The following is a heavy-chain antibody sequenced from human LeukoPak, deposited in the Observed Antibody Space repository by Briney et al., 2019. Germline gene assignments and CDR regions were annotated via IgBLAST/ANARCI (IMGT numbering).Heavy chain of an antibody. CDR3: ARDWSGYRQNNNDY. V-gene: IGHV1-2*02. CDR2: INPNSGGT. J-gene: IGHJ4*02. D-gene: IGHD3-3*01. CDR1: GYTFNGYY. Sequence: ASVKVSCKASGYTFNGYYMHWVRQAPGQGLEWMGWINPNSGGTNYAQKFQGRVTMTRDTSISTAYMELSRLRSDDTAVYYCARDWSGYRQNNNDYRGQGTLVTVSP.